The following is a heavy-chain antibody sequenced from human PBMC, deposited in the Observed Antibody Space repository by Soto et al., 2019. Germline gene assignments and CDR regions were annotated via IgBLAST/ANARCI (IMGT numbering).Heavy chain of an antibody. D-gene: IGHD4-17*01. J-gene: IGHJ4*02. CDR1: GGTFSSYP. CDR3: ARRDSHGYFRYFDN. Sequence: QVQLVQSGAEVKRPGSSVKVSCKASGGTFSSYPISWVRQAPGQGLEWMGGTNGNLGTGNYAQKFRGRLTITTDISTTTVYMELSSLTSEDTAVYYCARRDSHGYFRYFDNWGKGTLVTVSS. V-gene: IGHV1-69*06. CDR2: TNGNLGTG.